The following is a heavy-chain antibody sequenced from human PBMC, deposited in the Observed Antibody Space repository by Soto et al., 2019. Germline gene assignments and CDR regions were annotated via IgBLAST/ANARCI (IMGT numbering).Heavy chain of an antibody. Sequence: APVKVSCKASGYPFTSHYMHWVRQAPGQGLEGMGIVNPSGGSTSYAQKCQGRVTMTRDTSTSTVYMELSSLRYEDTAVYYCAREKEVGLYDSYYYYCGMDVCGQRSTVPVS. V-gene: IGHV1-46*01. D-gene: IGHD2-8*01. CDR2: VNPSGGST. J-gene: IGHJ6*02. CDR1: GYPFTSHY. CDR3: AREKEVGLYDSYYYYCGMDV.